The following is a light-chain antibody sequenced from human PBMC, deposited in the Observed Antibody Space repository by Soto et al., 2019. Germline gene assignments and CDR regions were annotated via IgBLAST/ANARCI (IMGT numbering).Light chain of an antibody. Sequence: EIVMTHSPATLSVSPCERATLSFSASQSVRSNLAWYQQKPGQAPRLLIYGASTRATDIPARFSGSGSGTDFTLTISNLQSEDFAVYYCQQYNNWPPITFGQGTRLEIK. CDR1: QSVRSN. J-gene: IGKJ5*01. CDR3: QQYNNWPPIT. V-gene: IGKV3-15*01. CDR2: GAS.